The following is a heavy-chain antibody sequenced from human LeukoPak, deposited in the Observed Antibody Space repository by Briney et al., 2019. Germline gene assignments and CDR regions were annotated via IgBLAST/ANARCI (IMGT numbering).Heavy chain of an antibody. CDR2: ICYSGST. D-gene: IGHD2-2*01. CDR1: GGSISSYY. V-gene: IGHV4-59*01. Sequence: PSETLSLTCTVSGGSISSYYWSWIRQPPGKGLEWIGYICYSGSTNYNPSLKSRVTISVDTSKNQFSLKLSSVTAADTAVYYCARLLGCSSTSCSPREGWFDPWGQGTLVTVSS. CDR3: ARLLGCSSTSCSPREGWFDP. J-gene: IGHJ5*02.